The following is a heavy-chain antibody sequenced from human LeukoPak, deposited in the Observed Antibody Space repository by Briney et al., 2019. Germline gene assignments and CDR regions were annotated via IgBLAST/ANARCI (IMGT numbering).Heavy chain of an antibody. CDR2: MYIAGST. D-gene: IGHD3-9*01. CDR3: ASERGYYILTGETLADY. J-gene: IGHJ4*02. V-gene: IGHV3-53*01. CDR1: GFTVSSNS. Sequence: PGGSLRLSCTVSGFTVSSNSMSCVRQAPGKGLEWVSFMYIAGSTHYSDSVKGRFTISIDNSKNTLYLQMNSLRAEETYVYFRASERGYYILTGETLADYWGQGTLVTVSS.